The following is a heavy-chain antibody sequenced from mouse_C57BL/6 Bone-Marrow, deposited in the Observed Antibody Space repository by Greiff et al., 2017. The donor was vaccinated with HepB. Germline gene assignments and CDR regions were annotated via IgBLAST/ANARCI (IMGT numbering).Heavy chain of an antibody. Sequence: EVKLVESGGGLVKPGGSLKLSCAASGFTFSDYGMHWVRQAPEKGLEWVAYISSGSSTIYYADTVKGRFTISRDNAKNTLFLQMTSLRSEDTAMYYCARSYGNYEYFDVWGTGTTVTVSS. J-gene: IGHJ1*03. D-gene: IGHD2-1*01. CDR2: ISSGSSTI. CDR3: ARSYGNYEYFDV. V-gene: IGHV5-17*01. CDR1: GFTFSDYG.